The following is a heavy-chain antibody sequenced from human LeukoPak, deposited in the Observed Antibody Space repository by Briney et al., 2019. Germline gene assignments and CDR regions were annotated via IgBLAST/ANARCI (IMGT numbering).Heavy chain of an antibody. D-gene: IGHD5-18*01. CDR3: ARDIQLWSPYYFDY. J-gene: IGHJ4*02. CDR2: INPNSGGT. V-gene: IGHV1-2*02. CDR1: GYTFTGYY. Sequence: ASVKVSCKASGYTFTGYYMHWVRQAPGQALEWIGWINPNSGGTNYAQKFQGRVTMTRDTSISTAYMELSRLGSDDTAVYYCARDIQLWSPYYFDYWGQGTLVTVSS.